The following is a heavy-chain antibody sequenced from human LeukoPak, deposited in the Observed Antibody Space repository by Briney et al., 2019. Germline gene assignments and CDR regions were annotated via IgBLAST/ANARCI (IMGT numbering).Heavy chain of an antibody. CDR1: GFTFSSYW. Sequence: GGSLRLSCAASGFTFSSYWMHWVRQAPGEGLVWVSRINSDGSSTSYADSVKGRFTISRDNAKNTLYLQMNSLSAEDTAVYYCARWSSSPRQWDYWGQGTLVTVSS. J-gene: IGHJ4*02. CDR2: INSDGSST. V-gene: IGHV3-74*01. CDR3: ARWSSSPRQWDY. D-gene: IGHD2-8*01.